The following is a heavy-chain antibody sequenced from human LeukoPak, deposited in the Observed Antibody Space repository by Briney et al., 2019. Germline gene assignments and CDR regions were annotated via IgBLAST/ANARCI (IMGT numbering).Heavy chain of an antibody. V-gene: IGHV1-18*01. CDR2: ISAYNGDT. Sequence: GASVKVSCKASGYTFTSYGIRWVRQAPGQGLEWMGWISAYNGDTNYAQKLQGRVTMTTDTSTSTAYMELRSLRSDDTAVYYCARACSSTSCYRAFDIWGQGTMVTVSS. D-gene: IGHD2-2*01. CDR1: GYTFTSYG. CDR3: ARACSSTSCYRAFDI. J-gene: IGHJ3*02.